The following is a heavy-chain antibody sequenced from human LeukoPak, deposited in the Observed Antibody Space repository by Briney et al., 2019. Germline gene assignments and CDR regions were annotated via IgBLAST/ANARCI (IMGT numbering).Heavy chain of an antibody. CDR2: TNQEGSEK. J-gene: IGHJ4*02. V-gene: IGHV3-7*01. Sequence: GGSLSLSCAASGFTLSTYWMSWVRQAPGKGLEWVANTNQEGSEKYYVAPVKGRFTISKDNAKNSLYLQMNSLRAEDTVVYYCARDPKWLDYWGQGTLVTVSS. D-gene: IGHD5-12*01. CDR1: GFTLSTYW. CDR3: ARDPKWLDY.